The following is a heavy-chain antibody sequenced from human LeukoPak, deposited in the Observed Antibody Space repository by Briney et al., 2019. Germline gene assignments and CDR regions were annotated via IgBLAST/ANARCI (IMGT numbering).Heavy chain of an antibody. CDR1: GYTFTSYD. CDR3: ARGTGPDY. CDR2: MNPNSGNT. J-gene: IGHJ4*02. Sequence: ASVKVSCKASGYTFTSYDINWVRQATGHGLEWTGWMNPNSGNTGYAQKFQGRVTMTIKTSISTTYMELTSLRSEDTAVYYCARGTGPDYWGQGTLVTVSS. V-gene: IGHV1-8*01. D-gene: IGHD1-14*01.